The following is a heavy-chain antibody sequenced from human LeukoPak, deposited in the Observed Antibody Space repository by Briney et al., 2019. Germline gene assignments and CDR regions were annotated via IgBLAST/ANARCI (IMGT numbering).Heavy chain of an antibody. CDR3: ARTPFYYDTSAYYPLLERYYFDY. Sequence: SETLSLTCTVSSGSISSHYWSWIRQPPGKGLEWIGYFYYSGSINYNPSLKSRVTISVDTSKTQFSLKLRSVTAADTAVYYCARTPFYYDTSAYYPLLERYYFDYWGQGTLVTVSS. CDR2: FYYSGSI. J-gene: IGHJ4*02. V-gene: IGHV4-59*11. CDR1: SGSISSHY. D-gene: IGHD3-22*01.